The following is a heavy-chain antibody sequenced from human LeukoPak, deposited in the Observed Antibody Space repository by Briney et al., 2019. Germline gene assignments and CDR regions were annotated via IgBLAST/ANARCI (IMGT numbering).Heavy chain of an antibody. D-gene: IGHD2-15*01. CDR2: INPNSGGT. CDR3: ARYIDCSGGSCYRYYFDY. CDR1: GYTFTGYY. V-gene: IGHV1-2*02. J-gene: IGHJ4*02. Sequence: ASVKVSCKASGYTFTGYYMHWVRQAPGQGLEWMGWINPNSGGTNYAQKFQGRVTMTRDTSICTAYMELSRLRSDDTAVYYCARYIDCSGGSCYRYYFDYWGQGTLVTVSS.